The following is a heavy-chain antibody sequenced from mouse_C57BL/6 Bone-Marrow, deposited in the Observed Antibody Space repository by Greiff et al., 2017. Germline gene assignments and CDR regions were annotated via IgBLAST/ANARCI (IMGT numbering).Heavy chain of an antibody. Sequence: EVQVVESGPGLVKPSQSLSLTCSVTGYSITSGYYWNWIRQFPGNKLEWMGYISYDGSNNYNPYLKNRISFTRDTSKNQFFLKLNSVTTEDTATYYCAREGIYGSSWFAYWGQGTLVTVSA. CDR3: AREGIYGSSWFAY. V-gene: IGHV3-6*01. D-gene: IGHD1-1*01. CDR1: GYSITSGYY. J-gene: IGHJ3*01. CDR2: ISYDGSN.